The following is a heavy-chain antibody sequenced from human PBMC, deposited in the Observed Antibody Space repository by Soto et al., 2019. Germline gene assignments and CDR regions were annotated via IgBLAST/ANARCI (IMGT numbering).Heavy chain of an antibody. D-gene: IGHD3-3*02. CDR2: IVVGSGNT. Sequence: SVKVSCEASEFTFTSSTVQWVRQARGQRLEWIGWIVVGSGNTNYAQKFQERVTITRDMSTSTAYMELSSLRSEDTAVYYCAAADEGWKLALDVWGQGTTVTVSS. CDR1: EFTFTSST. V-gene: IGHV1-58*01. J-gene: IGHJ6*02. CDR3: AAADEGWKLALDV.